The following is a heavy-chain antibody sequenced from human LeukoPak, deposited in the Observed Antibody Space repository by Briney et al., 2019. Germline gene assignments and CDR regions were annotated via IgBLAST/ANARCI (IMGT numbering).Heavy chain of an antibody. CDR3: TREYGYFWFDP. D-gene: IGHD5-18*01. J-gene: IGHJ5*02. Sequence: GGSLRLSCTASGFTFGDYAMSWVRQAPGKGLEWVGFIRSKAYGGTTEYAASVKGRFTISRDDSKSIAYLQMNSLKTEDTAVYYCTREYGYFWFDPWGQGTLVTVSS. CDR1: GFTFGDYA. CDR2: IRSKAYGGTT. V-gene: IGHV3-49*04.